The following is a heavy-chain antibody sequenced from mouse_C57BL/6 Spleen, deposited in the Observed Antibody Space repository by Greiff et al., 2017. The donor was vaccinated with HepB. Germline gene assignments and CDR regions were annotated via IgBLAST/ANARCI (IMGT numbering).Heavy chain of an antibody. CDR2: IDPANGNT. CDR1: GFSIKNTY. Sequence: EVQLQQSVAELVRPGASVKLSCTASGFSIKNTYMHWVKQRPEQGLEWIGRIDPANGNTKYAPKFQGKATITADTSSNTAYLQLSSLTSEDTAIYYCATAQATGAMDYWGQGTSVTVSS. D-gene: IGHD3-2*02. CDR3: ATAQATGAMDY. V-gene: IGHV14-3*01. J-gene: IGHJ4*01.